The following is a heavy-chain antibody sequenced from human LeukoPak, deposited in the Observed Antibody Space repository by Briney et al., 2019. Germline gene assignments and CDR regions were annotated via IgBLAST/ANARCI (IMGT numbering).Heavy chain of an antibody. J-gene: IGHJ3*02. D-gene: IGHD6-19*01. CDR2: IYYSGST. CDR3: ARGSGKQWLVRGAFDI. CDR1: GGSISSYY. Sequence: PSETLSLTCTVSGGSISSYYWSWIRQPPGKGLEWIGYIYYSGSTNYNPPLKSRVTISVDTSKNQFSLKLSSVTAADTAVYYCARGSGKQWLVRGAFDIWGQGTMVTVSS. V-gene: IGHV4-59*01.